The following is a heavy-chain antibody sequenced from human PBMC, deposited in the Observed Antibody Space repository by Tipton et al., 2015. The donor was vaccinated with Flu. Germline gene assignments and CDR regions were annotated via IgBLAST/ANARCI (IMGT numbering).Heavy chain of an antibody. CDR2: LYDSGIT. V-gene: IGHV4-39*07. J-gene: IGHJ5*02. CDR1: GGSIGSSTYY. Sequence: TLSLTCTVFGGSIGSSTYYWGWIRQPPGKGLEWIGSLYDSGITYYNPSLKSRVTISLDTSKNQFSLKLISVTAADTAVYYCARVSPGVESWFDPWGQGTLVTVSS. D-gene: IGHD3-3*01. CDR3: ARVSPGVESWFDP.